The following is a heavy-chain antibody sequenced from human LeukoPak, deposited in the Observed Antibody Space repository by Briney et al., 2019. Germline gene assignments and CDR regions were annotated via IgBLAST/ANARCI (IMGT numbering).Heavy chain of an antibody. J-gene: IGHJ4*02. CDR3: AREVGPYSSSGPVDY. CDR1: GYTFTSYG. CDR2: ISAYNGNT. Sequence: ASVKVSCKASGYTFTSYGISWVRQAPGQGLEGMGWISAYNGNTNYAQKLQGRVTMTTDTSTSTAYMELRSLRSDDTAVYYCAREVGPYSSSGPVDYWGQGTLVTVSS. D-gene: IGHD6-13*01. V-gene: IGHV1-18*01.